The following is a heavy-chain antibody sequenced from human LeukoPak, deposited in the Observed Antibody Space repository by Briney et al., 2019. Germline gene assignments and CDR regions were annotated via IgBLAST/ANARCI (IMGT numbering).Heavy chain of an antibody. J-gene: IGHJ6*02. CDR3: ARGPTLRFLEWLKRTRRNHYYGMDV. V-gene: IGHV4-34*01. CDR2: INHSGST. D-gene: IGHD3-3*01. CDR1: GGSFSGYY. Sequence: SETLSLTCAVYGGSFSGYYWSWIRQPPGKGLEWIGEINHSGSTNYNPSLKSRVTISVDTSKNQFSLKLSSVTAADTAVYYCARGPTLRFLEWLKRTRRNHYYGMDVWGQGTTVTVSS.